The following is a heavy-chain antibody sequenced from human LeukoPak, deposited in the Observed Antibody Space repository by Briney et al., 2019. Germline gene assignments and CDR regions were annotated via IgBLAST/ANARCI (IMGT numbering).Heavy chain of an antibody. CDR1: GGSISSSSYS. J-gene: IGHJ4*02. CDR2: IYYSGTT. D-gene: IGHD3-22*01. V-gene: IGHV4-39*01. CDR3: TSRGWIVGLVDY. Sequence: SETLSLTCTVSGGSISSSSYSWGWIRQPPGKGLEWIASIYYSGTTYYNPSLKSRVSISADTSKNQFSLKLSSVTAADTAVYYCTSRGWIVGLVDYWGQGTLVTVSS.